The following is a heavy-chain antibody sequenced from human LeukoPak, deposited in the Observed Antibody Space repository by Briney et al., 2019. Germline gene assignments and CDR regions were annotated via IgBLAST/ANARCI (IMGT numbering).Heavy chain of an antibody. CDR1: GFTFSIYW. Sequence: GRSLRLSCAASGFTFSIYWMSWARQSPGKWLECVANIKQDGSEKYYVDSVKGRFTISRDNANNSLYLQMNSLRAEDTAVYYCAREDRYSSSWYVLGPFDPWGQGTLVTVSS. J-gene: IGHJ5*02. CDR2: IKQDGSEK. D-gene: IGHD6-13*01. CDR3: AREDRYSSSWYVLGPFDP. V-gene: IGHV3-7*01.